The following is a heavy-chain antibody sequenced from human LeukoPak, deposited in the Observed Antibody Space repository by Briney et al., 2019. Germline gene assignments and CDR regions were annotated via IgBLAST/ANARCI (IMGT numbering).Heavy chain of an antibody. D-gene: IGHD5-24*01. Sequence: GGSLRLSCVASGFPFSSYWMTWVREAPGKGLEWVANIKQDGSKKSYVDSVKGRFTISRDNAKNSLYLQMNSLRAEDTAIYYCTRVGYIDEGIDYWGQGTLVTVSS. CDR2: IKQDGSKK. CDR1: GFPFSSYW. CDR3: TRVGYIDEGIDY. J-gene: IGHJ4*02. V-gene: IGHV3-7*04.